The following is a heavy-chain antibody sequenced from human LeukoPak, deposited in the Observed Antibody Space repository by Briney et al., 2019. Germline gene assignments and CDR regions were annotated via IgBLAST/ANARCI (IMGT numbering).Heavy chain of an antibody. CDR1: GGSISSSSYY. V-gene: IGHV4-61*05. CDR2: IYYSGST. Sequence: SETLSLTCTVSGGSISSSSYYWSWIRQPPGKGLEWIGYIYYSGSTNYNPSLKSRVTISVDTSKNQFSLKLSSVTAADTAVYYCARHRRSSNWFDPWGQGTLVTVSS. J-gene: IGHJ5*02. CDR3: ARHRRSSNWFDP.